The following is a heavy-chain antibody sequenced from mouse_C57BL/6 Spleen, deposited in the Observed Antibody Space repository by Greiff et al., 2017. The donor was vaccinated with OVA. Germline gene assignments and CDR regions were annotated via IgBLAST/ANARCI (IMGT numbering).Heavy chain of an antibody. CDR2: IDPETGGT. CDR1: GYTFTDYE. CDR3: TRSYGNYPSDY. D-gene: IGHD2-1*01. J-gene: IGHJ2*01. Sequence: VKLQESGAELVRPGASVTLSCKASGYTFTDYEMHWVKQTPVHGLEWIGAIDPETGGTAYNQKFKGKAILTADKSSSTAYMELRSLTSEDSAVDYCTRSYGNYPSDYWGQGTTLTVSS. V-gene: IGHV1-15*01.